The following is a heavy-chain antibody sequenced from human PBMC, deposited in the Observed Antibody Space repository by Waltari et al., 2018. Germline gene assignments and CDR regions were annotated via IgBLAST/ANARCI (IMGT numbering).Heavy chain of an antibody. J-gene: IGHJ4*02. CDR3: ARGGTVTTPLDY. CDR2: IYHSGST. D-gene: IGHD4-17*01. CDR1: GYSISTAYF. Sequence: QVQLQESGPGLVKPSETLSLTCTVSGYSISTAYFWGWIRQAPGKGLEWIGSIYHSGSTYYNPTLKSGFTISVDTSRNQFSRKVNSVTAADTSVYYCARGGTVTTPLDYWGQGTLVTVSS. V-gene: IGHV4-38-2*02.